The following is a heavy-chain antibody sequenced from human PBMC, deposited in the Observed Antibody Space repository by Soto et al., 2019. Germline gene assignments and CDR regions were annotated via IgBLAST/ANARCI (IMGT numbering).Heavy chain of an antibody. CDR1: GVTFKDYG. CDR2: ISYDGKQT. Sequence: GGSLRLSCGAPGVTFKDYGMHWVRQAPGKGLEWVAVISYDGKQTYYADSVKGRFTISKDKSKRTLFLQMNSLRVDDTAVYYCARDGWGSNWYFDLWGRGTLVTVPQ. J-gene: IGHJ2*01. CDR3: ARDGWGSNWYFDL. D-gene: IGHD3-16*01. V-gene: IGHV3-30*03.